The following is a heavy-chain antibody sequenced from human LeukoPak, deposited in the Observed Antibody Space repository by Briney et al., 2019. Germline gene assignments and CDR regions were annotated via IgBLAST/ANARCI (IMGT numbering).Heavy chain of an antibody. Sequence: ASVKVSCKASGYTFTGYYMHWVRQAPGQGLEWMGWINPNSGGTNYAQKFQGRVTMTRDTSISTAYMELSRLRSDDTAVYYCARDFLLKRYSGSYYTSPYYWGQGTLVTVSS. CDR2: INPNSGGT. CDR3: ARDFLLKRYSGSYYTSPYY. D-gene: IGHD3-10*01. J-gene: IGHJ4*02. V-gene: IGHV1-2*02. CDR1: GYTFTGYY.